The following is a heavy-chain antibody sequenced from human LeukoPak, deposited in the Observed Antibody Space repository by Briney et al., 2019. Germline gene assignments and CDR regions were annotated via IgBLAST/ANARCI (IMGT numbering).Heavy chain of an antibody. Sequence: SETLSLTCAVYGGSFSGYYWSWIRQPPGKGLEWIGEINHSGSTNYNPSLKSRVTISVATSKNQFSLKLSSVTAADTAVYYCAGALRYSSPDYWGQGTLVTVSS. D-gene: IGHD6-19*01. CDR1: GGSFSGYY. CDR3: AGALRYSSPDY. V-gene: IGHV4-34*01. J-gene: IGHJ4*02. CDR2: INHSGST.